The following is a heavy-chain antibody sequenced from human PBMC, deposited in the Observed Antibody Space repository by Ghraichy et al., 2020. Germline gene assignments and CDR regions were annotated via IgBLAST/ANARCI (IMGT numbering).Heavy chain of an antibody. CDR2: ISGRGEST. Sequence: GGSLRLSCAASGFTFSSSAMTWVRQAPGKGLEWVSGISGRGESTYYADSVKGRFIISRDNSKNTLYLQMNSLRVEDTAVYYCAKRLDYLVYGGKGTLVTVSS. CDR3: AKRLDYLVY. D-gene: IGHD3-16*01. V-gene: IGHV3-23*01. CDR1: GFTFSSSA. J-gene: IGHJ4*02.